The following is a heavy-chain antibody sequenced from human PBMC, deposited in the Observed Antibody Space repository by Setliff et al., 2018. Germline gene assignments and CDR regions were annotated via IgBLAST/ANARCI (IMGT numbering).Heavy chain of an antibody. D-gene: IGHD6-13*01. Sequence: ASVKVSCKASGYTFTSYYMHWVRQAPGQGLEWMGIINPSGGSTNYAQKFQGRVTMTTDTSTSTAYMELRSLRSDDTAVYYCARGYSSSWQSRMGFDPWGQGTLVTVSS. V-gene: IGHV1-46*01. J-gene: IGHJ5*02. CDR2: INPSGGST. CDR1: GYTFTSYY. CDR3: ARGYSSSWQSRMGFDP.